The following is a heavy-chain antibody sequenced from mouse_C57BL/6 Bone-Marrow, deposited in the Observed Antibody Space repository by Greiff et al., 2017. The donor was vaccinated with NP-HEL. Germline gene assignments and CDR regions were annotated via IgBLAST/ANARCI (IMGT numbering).Heavy chain of an antibody. D-gene: IGHD1-1*01. CDR3: AREGIDYYGSSSWFAY. CDR1: GYTFTSYW. Sequence: VQLQQPGAELVIPGASVKLSCKASGYTFTSYWMHWVKQRPGQGLEWIGEIDPSDSYTNYNQKFKGKSTLTVDKSSSTAYMQLSSLTSEDSAVYYCAREGIDYYGSSSWFAYWGQGTLVTVSA. J-gene: IGHJ3*01. CDR2: IDPSDSYT. V-gene: IGHV1-69*01.